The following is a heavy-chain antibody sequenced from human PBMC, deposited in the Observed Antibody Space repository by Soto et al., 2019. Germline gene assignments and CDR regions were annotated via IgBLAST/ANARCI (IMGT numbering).Heavy chain of an antibody. CDR1: GFTFSSYG. CDR2: IWYDGSNK. J-gene: IGHJ3*02. Sequence: GGSLRLSCAASGFTFSSYGMHWVRQAPGKGLEWVAVIWYDGSNKYYADSVKGRFTISRDNSKNTLYLQMNSLRAEDTAVYYCASIRDYDSSGYYLTGAFDIWGQGTMVTVSS. D-gene: IGHD3-22*01. V-gene: IGHV3-33*01. CDR3: ASIRDYDSSGYYLTGAFDI.